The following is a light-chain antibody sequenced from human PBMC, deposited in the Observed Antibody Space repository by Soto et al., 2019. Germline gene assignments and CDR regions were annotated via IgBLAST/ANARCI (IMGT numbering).Light chain of an antibody. CDR3: SSYTITSTYV. CDR1: SSDVGGYNY. CDR2: EVS. Sequence: QSVLTQPASVSGSPGQSITISFTGTSSDVGGYNYVSWYQQHPGKAPKLMIYEVSDRPSGVSNRFSGSKSGNTASLTISGLQAEDEADYYCSSYTITSTYVFGTGTKVTVL. J-gene: IGLJ1*01. V-gene: IGLV2-14*01.